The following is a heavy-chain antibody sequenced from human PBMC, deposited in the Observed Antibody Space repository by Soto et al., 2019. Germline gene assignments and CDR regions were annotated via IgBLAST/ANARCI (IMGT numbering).Heavy chain of an antibody. CDR1: GYTFINYG. CDR2: INGGNGHT. Sequence: ASVKVSCKASGYTFINYGMHWVRQAPGQRLEWMGWINGGNGHTKYSQKFQGRVTITRDTSASTVYMELISLRSEDTAVYYCARSGYSSGWYHWYFDFWGRGTLVTVSS. J-gene: IGHJ2*01. V-gene: IGHV1-3*01. CDR3: ARSGYSSGWYHWYFDF. D-gene: IGHD6-19*01.